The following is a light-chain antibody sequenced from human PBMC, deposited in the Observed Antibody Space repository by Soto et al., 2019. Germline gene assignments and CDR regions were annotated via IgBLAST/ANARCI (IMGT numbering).Light chain of an antibody. Sequence: QSVLTQPPSASGSPGQSVTISCTGTSSDVGGYDYVSWYQQFPGKAPKLMIYEVSKRSSGVPDRFSGSKSGNTASLTVSGLQAEDEADDYCSSYAGSNNLLFGGGTKLTVL. J-gene: IGLJ2*01. CDR1: SSDVGGYDY. CDR3: SSYAGSNNLL. V-gene: IGLV2-8*01. CDR2: EVS.